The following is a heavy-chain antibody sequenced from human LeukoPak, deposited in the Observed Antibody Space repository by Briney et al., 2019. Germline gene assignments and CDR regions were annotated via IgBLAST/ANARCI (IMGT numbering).Heavy chain of an antibody. Sequence: ASVKVSCKASGGTFTSYYMHWVRQAPGQGLEWMGIINPSGGSTSYAQKFQGRVTMTRDTSTSTVYMELSSLRSEDTAVYYCARDYYDSSGSQALHSGNFDYWGQGTLVTVSS. V-gene: IGHV1-46*01. CDR3: ARDYYDSSGSQALHSGNFDY. D-gene: IGHD3-22*01. J-gene: IGHJ4*02. CDR2: INPSGGST. CDR1: GGTFTSYY.